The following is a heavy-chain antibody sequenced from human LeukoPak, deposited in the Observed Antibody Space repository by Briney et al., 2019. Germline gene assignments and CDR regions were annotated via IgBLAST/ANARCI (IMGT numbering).Heavy chain of an antibody. J-gene: IGHJ4*02. V-gene: IGHV4-39*01. CDR2: IYYSGST. D-gene: IGHD2-21*01. Sequence: PGGSLRLSCAASGFTFSSYSMNWVRQPPGKGLEWIGSIYYSGSTYYNPSLKSRVTISVDTSKNQFSLKLSSVTAADTAVYYCARRALQRDLDYWGQGTLVTVSS. CDR3: ARRALQRDLDY. CDR1: GFTFSSYSMN.